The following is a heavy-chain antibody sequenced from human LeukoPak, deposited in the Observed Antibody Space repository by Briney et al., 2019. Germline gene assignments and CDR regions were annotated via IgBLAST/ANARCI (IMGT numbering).Heavy chain of an antibody. J-gene: IGHJ4*02. D-gene: IGHD6-19*01. Sequence: GGSLRLSCAASGSTFSSYAMSWVRQAPGKGLDWVSAISNSGGSTNYADSVKGRFTISRDNSKNTLYLRMNSLRAEDTAVYYCAKDLSGWFPNDYWGQGTLVTVSS. CDR3: AKDLSGWFPNDY. V-gene: IGHV3-23*01. CDR2: ISNSGGST. CDR1: GSTFSSYA.